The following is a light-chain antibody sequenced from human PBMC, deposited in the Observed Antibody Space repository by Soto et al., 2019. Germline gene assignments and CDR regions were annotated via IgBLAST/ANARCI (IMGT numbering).Light chain of an antibody. V-gene: IGLV2-14*01. CDR1: SSDVGGYNY. CDR2: DVS. Sequence: QSALTQPASVSGSPGQSITISCTGTSSDVGGYNYVSWYQQHPGKAPKLMIYDVSNRPSGVSNRFSGSKSGNTASLTISVLQAEDDADYYGSSYTSSSTRVFGGGTKLTVL. J-gene: IGLJ3*02. CDR3: SSYTSSSTRV.